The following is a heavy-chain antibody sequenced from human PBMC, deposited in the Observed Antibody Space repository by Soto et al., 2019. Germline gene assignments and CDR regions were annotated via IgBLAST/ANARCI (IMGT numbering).Heavy chain of an antibody. CDR3: ARTEMTTLLNFAY. J-gene: IGHJ4*02. Sequence: GASVKVSCKASGYTFTTYYLHWVRQAPGQDLEWIGWINPNSGMTNSAQKFQGRVTMTRDTSITTAYMELSRLNSDDTAVYYCARTEMTTLLNFAYWGQGTKVTVYS. D-gene: IGHD3-16*01. CDR2: INPNSGMT. CDR1: GYTFTTYY. V-gene: IGHV1-2*02.